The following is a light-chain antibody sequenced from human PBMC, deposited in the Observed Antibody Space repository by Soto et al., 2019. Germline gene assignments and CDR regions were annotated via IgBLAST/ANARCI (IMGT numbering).Light chain of an antibody. V-gene: IGLV2-8*01. Sequence: QSALTQPPSASGSPGHPSTIPCLGTSVTVGAYKYVSGYQQYPGKAPKLMIYEVTKRPSGVPDRFSGSKSGNTASLTVSGLQAEDEADYYCTSYVGNDIWVFGGGTKVTVL. J-gene: IGLJ3*02. CDR2: EVT. CDR1: SVTVGAYKY. CDR3: TSYVGNDIWV.